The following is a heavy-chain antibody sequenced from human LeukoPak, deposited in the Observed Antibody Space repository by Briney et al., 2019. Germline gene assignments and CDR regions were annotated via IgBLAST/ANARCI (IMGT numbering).Heavy chain of an antibody. V-gene: IGHV3-23*01. D-gene: IGHD1-26*01. CDR1: GFTFSSYA. J-gene: IGHJ5*02. CDR2: ISGSGGST. CDR3: AETGSFYNWFDP. Sequence: GGSLRLSCAASGFTFSSYAMSWVRQAPGKGLEWDSAISGSGGSTYYADSVKGRFTISRDNSKNTLYLQMNSLRAEDTAVYYCAETGSFYNWFDPWGQGTLVTVSS.